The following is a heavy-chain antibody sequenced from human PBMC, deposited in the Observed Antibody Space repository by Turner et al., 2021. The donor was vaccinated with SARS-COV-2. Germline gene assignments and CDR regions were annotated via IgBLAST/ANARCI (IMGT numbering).Heavy chain of an antibody. D-gene: IGHD3-10*01. J-gene: IGHJ6*02. V-gene: IGHV4-39*01. Sequence: QLQLQESGPGLVKPSETLSLTCTVSGGSISSSNYYWGWIRQPPGKGLEWIGSIYYSGSTYYNPSLKSRVTISVDTSKNQFSLKLSSVTAADTAVYYCARLLNPGSYYYYYGMDVWGQGTTVTVSS. CDR3: ARLLNPGSYYYYYGMDV. CDR1: GGSISSSNYY. CDR2: IYYSGST.